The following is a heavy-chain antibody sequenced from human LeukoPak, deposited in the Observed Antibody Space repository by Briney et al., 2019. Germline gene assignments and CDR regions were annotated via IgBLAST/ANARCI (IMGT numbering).Heavy chain of an antibody. Sequence: PSETLSLTCTVSGGSISSYYWSWIRQPPGKGLEWIGYIYDSGSTNYNPSLKSRVTISVDTSKNQFSLKLNSVTAADTAVYYCARDRITMVRGALRYYGMDVWGQGTTVTVSS. CDR3: ARDRITMVRGALRYYGMDV. CDR2: IYDSGST. J-gene: IGHJ6*02. D-gene: IGHD3-10*01. CDR1: GGSISSYY. V-gene: IGHV4-59*01.